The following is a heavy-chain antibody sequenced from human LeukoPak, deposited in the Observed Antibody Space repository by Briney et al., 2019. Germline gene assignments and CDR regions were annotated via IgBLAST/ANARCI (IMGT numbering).Heavy chain of an antibody. CDR1: GFIFSNYW. J-gene: IGHJ4*02. CDR3: ARDLARPLDY. Sequence: PGGSLRLSCSASGFIFSNYWMTWVRQAPGKGLEWVANIKQDGSEKYYVDFVKGRFTISRDNAKNSLYLQMNSLRAEDTAVYFCARDLARPLDYWGQGTLVTVSS. V-gene: IGHV3-7*05. CDR2: IKQDGSEK. D-gene: IGHD6-6*01.